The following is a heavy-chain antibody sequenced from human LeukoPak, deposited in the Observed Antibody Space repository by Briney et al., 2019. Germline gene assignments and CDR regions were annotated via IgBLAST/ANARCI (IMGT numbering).Heavy chain of an antibody. J-gene: IGHJ6*03. Sequence: SVKVSCKASGGTFSSYATSWVRQAPGQGLEWMGGIIPIFGTANYAQKFQGRVTITTDESTSTAYMELSSLRSEDTAVYYCARGIAAYYYYYMDVWGKGTTVTVSS. V-gene: IGHV1-69*05. D-gene: IGHD2-21*01. CDR3: ARGIAAYYYYYMDV. CDR1: GGTFSSYA. CDR2: IIPIFGTA.